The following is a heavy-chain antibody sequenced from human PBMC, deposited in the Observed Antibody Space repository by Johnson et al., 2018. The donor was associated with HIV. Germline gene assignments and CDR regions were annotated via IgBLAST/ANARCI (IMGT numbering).Heavy chain of an antibody. CDR1: GFTFSSYG. J-gene: IGHJ3*02. CDR3: AKHPDAFDI. Sequence: VQLVESGGGVVQPGGSLRLSCAASGFTFSSYGMHWVRQAPGKGLGWVAFIRYEGSNKYYADSVKGRFTISRDNSKNPLYLQMNSLRAEDTAVYYCAKHPDAFDIWGQGTMVTVSS. V-gene: IGHV3-30*02. CDR2: IRYEGSNK.